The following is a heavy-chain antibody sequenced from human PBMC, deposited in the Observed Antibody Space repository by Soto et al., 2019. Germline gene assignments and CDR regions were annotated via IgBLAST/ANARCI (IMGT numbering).Heavy chain of an antibody. Sequence: ASVKVSCKASGGTFSSYAISWVRQAPGQGLEWMGGIIPIFGTANYAQKFQGRVTITADESTSTAYMELSSLRSEDTAVYYCARGIRYCSGGSCASLDYYYGMDVWGQGTTVTVSS. CDR2: IIPIFGTA. J-gene: IGHJ6*02. CDR3: ARGIRYCSGGSCASLDYYYGMDV. D-gene: IGHD2-15*01. CDR1: GGTFSSYA. V-gene: IGHV1-69*13.